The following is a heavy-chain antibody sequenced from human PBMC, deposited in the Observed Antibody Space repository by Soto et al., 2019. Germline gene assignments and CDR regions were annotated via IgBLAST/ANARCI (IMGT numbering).Heavy chain of an antibody. J-gene: IGHJ4*02. V-gene: IGHV1-8*01. Sequence: QVQLVQSGAEVKKPGASVRVSCQASGYTFISFDINWVRQATGQGLEWMGWMNPNTGNTGYEQKFQGRVTMTRNTSIGTAYMELSSLTSEGTAVYYCARRKERSGPYYLDSWGQGTLVTVSS. CDR1: GYTFISFD. CDR3: ARRKERSGPYYLDS. CDR2: MNPNTGNT. D-gene: IGHD6-25*01.